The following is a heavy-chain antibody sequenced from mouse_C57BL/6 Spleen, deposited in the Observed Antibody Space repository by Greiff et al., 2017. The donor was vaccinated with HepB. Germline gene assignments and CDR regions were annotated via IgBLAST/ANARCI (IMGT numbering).Heavy chain of an antibody. J-gene: IGHJ1*03. Sequence: VQLQESGAELARPGASVKLSCKASGYTFTSYGISWVKQRTGQGLEWIGEIYPRSGNTYYNEKFKGKATLTADKSSSTAYMERRSLTSEDSAVYFCARMGGGWYFDVWGTGTTVTVSS. V-gene: IGHV1-81*01. CDR3: ARMGGGWYFDV. CDR1: GYTFTSYG. CDR2: IYPRSGNT.